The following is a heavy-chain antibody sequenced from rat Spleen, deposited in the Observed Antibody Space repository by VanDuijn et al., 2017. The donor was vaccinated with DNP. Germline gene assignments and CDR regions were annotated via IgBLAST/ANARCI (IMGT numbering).Heavy chain of an antibody. V-gene: IGHV5-25*01. Sequence: EVQLVESGGGLVQPGRSMKLSCAASGFTFSDYSMAWVLQAPTKGLEWVASITSSGGSTYYPDSVKGRFTISRDNAKNTLYLQMNSLRSEDTATYYCARGGLYYFDYWGQGVMVTVSS. J-gene: IGHJ2*01. CDR3: ARGGLYYFDY. D-gene: IGHD1-2*01. CDR2: ITSSGGST. CDR1: GFTFSDYS.